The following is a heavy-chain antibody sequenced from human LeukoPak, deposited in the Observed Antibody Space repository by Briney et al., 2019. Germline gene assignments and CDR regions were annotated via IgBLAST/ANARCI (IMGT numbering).Heavy chain of an antibody. CDR3: ARLGYSGYDYYSDY. Sequence: PSETLSLTCTVSGGSISSSSYYWGWIRQPPGKGLEWIGSIYYSGSTYYNPSLKSRVTISVDTSKNQFSLKLSSVTAADTAVYYCARLGYSGYDYYSDYWGQGTLVTVSS. D-gene: IGHD5-12*01. V-gene: IGHV4-39*01. CDR2: IYYSGST. J-gene: IGHJ4*02. CDR1: GGSISSSSYY.